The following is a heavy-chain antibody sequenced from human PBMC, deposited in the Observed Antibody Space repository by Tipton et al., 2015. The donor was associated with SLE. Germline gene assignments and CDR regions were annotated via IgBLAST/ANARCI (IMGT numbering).Heavy chain of an antibody. D-gene: IGHD6-19*01. CDR2: IWYDGSEI. J-gene: IGHJ4*02. V-gene: IGHV3-30*04. CDR1: GFTFSSYA. CDR3: AKGDSSAWSFFDY. Sequence: QLVQSGGGVVQPGRSLRLSCAASGFTFSSYAMHWVRQAPGKGLEWVAVIWYDGSEIYYTDSVKGRFTISRDNSKHTVFLEMNSLRREDTAVYYCAKGDSSAWSFFDYWGQGTLVTVSS.